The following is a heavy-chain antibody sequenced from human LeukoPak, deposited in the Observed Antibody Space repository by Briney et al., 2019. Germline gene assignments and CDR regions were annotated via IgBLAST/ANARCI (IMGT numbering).Heavy chain of an antibody. CDR1: GFTFSTYD. J-gene: IGHJ3*02. D-gene: IGHD3-22*01. CDR3: ARAIVVRSGGFDI. CDR2: IDTAGDT. V-gene: IGHV3-13*04. Sequence: GGSLRLSCAASGFTFSTYDMHWVRQATGKGLEWVSAIDTAGDTHYLGSVKGRFTISRENTKNSLYLQMNSLRAGDTAVYYCARAIVVRSGGFDIWGQGTMATVSS.